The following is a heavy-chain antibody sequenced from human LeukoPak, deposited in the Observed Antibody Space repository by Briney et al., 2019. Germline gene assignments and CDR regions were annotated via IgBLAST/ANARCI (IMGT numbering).Heavy chain of an antibody. CDR2: ISSSSSYI. J-gene: IGHJ4*02. Sequence: GGSLRLSCAASGFTFSSYSMNWVRQAPGKGLEWVSSISSSSSYIYYADSVKGRFTISRDNAKNSLYLQMNSLRAEDTAVYYCARGWLELRHFFDYWGQGTLVTVSS. V-gene: IGHV3-21*01. D-gene: IGHD1-7*01. CDR1: GFTFSSYS. CDR3: ARGWLELRHFFDY.